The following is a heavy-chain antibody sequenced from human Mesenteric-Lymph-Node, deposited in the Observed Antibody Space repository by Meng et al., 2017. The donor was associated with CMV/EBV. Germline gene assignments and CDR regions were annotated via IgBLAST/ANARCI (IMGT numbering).Heavy chain of an antibody. V-gene: IGHV4-4*02. CDR3: ARDKGCSSTSCYPLGDYYYYYGMDV. Sequence: SETLSLTCAVSGGSISSSNWWSWVRQPPGKGLEWIGEIYHSGSTNYNPSLKSRVTISVDKSKNQFSLKLSSVTAADTAVYYCARDKGCSSTSCYPLGDYYYYYGMDVWGQGTTVTVSS. CDR1: GGSISSSNW. CDR2: IYHSGST. J-gene: IGHJ6*02. D-gene: IGHD2-2*01.